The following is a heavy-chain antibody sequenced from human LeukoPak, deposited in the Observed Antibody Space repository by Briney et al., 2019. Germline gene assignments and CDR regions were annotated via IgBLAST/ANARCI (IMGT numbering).Heavy chain of an antibody. CDR2: ISWKSGSI. CDR1: GFIFDDYG. CDR3: AKVSGYSFGYLDV. J-gene: IGHJ6*02. Sequence: GRSLRLSCAASGFIFDDYGMNWVRQAPGKGLEWVSGISWKSGSIVYADSVKGRFTISRDNAKNSLYLQMNTLRGEDTALYYCAKVSGYSFGYLDVWGQGTPVTVSS. V-gene: IGHV3-9*01. D-gene: IGHD5-18*01.